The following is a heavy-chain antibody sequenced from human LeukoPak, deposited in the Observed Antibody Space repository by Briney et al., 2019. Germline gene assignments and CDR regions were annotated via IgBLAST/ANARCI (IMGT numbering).Heavy chain of an antibody. CDR2: ISYDGSNK. Sequence: GSLRLSCAASGFTFSSYGMHWVRQAPGKGLEWAAVISYDGSNKYYADSVKGRFTISRDNSKNTLYLQMNSLRAEDTAVYYCAKARYSGSYFFDYWGQGTLVTVSS. CDR1: GFTFSSYG. CDR3: AKARYSGSYFFDY. V-gene: IGHV3-30*18. J-gene: IGHJ4*02. D-gene: IGHD1-26*01.